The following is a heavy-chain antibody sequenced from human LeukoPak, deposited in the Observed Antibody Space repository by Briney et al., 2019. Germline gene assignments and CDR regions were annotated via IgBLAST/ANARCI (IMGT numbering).Heavy chain of an antibody. V-gene: IGHV4-61*01. D-gene: IGHD3-10*01. CDR2: IYYSGST. J-gene: IGHJ4*02. CDR3: ARGGDGWFGELLTY. CDR1: GGSVSSGRYY. Sequence: PETLSLTCTVSGGSVSSGRYYWSWSRHPPGKGLEWIGYIYYSGSTNYNPSLKSRVTISVDTSKNQFSLKLSSVTAADTAVYYCARGGDGWFGELLTYWGQGTLVTVSS.